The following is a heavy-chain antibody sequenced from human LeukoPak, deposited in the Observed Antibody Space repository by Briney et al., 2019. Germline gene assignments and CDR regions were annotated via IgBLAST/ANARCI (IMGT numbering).Heavy chain of an antibody. D-gene: IGHD3-22*01. Sequence: NSSETLSLTCTVSGGSISRYYWSWIRQPPGKGLEGSGYIYYSGSTNYNPSLKSRVTISVDTSQNKFSLKLTTVTAAGTAVYYCARPGGYYDSSGFLAYWYFDLWGRGTLVTVSS. CDR3: ARPGGYYDSSGFLAYWYFDL. CDR2: IYYSGST. J-gene: IGHJ2*01. V-gene: IGHV4-59*08. CDR1: GGSISRYY.